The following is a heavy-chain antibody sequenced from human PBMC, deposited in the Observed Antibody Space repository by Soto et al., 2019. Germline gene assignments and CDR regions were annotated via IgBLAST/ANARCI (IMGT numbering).Heavy chain of an antibody. D-gene: IGHD1-20*01. V-gene: IGHV1-3*01. Sequence: ASVKVSCKASGYTFTSYAMHWVRQAPGQRLEWMGWINAGNGNTKYSQKFQGRVTITRDTSASTAYMELSSLRSGDTAVYYCARGSHCNCNDYWGQGTLVTVSS. CDR2: INAGNGNT. CDR1: GYTFTSYA. CDR3: ARGSHCNCNDY. J-gene: IGHJ4*02.